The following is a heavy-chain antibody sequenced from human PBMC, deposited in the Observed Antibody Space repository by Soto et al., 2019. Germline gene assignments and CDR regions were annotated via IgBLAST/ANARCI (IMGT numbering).Heavy chain of an antibody. V-gene: IGHV3-48*03. CDR3: VRYCSTTLCNGVATRTFDY. J-gene: IGHJ4*02. Sequence: HPGGSLRLSCAASRFTFSTYEMHWVRQAPGKGLEWVPYISSSGSTVYYADSVKGRFTISRDNTRNSLYLQMNSLRDEDTALYYCVRYCSTTLCNGVATRTFDYWGQGTLVTVSS. D-gene: IGHD2-2*01. CDR1: RFTFSTYE. CDR2: ISSSGSTV.